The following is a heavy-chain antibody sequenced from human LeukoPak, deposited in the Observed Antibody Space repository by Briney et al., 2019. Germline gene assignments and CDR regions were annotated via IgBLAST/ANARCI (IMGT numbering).Heavy chain of an antibody. Sequence: PGGSLRLSCAASGFTFSSYAMSWVRQAPGKGLEWVSAISGSGGSTYYADSVKGRFTISRDNSKNTLYLQMNSLRAEDTVVYYCAKVVVAASYYFDYWGQGTLVTVSS. J-gene: IGHJ4*02. CDR3: AKVVVAASYYFDY. CDR1: GFTFSSYA. CDR2: ISGSGGST. V-gene: IGHV3-23*01. D-gene: IGHD2-15*01.